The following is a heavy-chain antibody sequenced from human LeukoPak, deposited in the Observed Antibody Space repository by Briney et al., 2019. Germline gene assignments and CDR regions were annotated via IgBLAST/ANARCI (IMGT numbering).Heavy chain of an antibody. D-gene: IGHD4-17*01. J-gene: IGHJ5*02. V-gene: IGHV3-30*04. CDR2: ISYDGSNK. CDR3: ARVGPDYGDLYNWFDP. CDR1: GFTFSSYA. Sequence: PGGSLGLSCAASGFTFSSYAMHWVRQAPGKGLEWVAVISYDGSNKYYADSVKGRFTISRDNSKNTLYLQMNSLRAEDTAVYYCARVGPDYGDLYNWFDPWGQGTLVTVSS.